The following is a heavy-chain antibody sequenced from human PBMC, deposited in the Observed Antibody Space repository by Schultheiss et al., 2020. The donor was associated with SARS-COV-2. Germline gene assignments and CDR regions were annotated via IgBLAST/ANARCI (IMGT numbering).Heavy chain of an antibody. V-gene: IGHV3-7*01. CDR1: GFTFSTYW. J-gene: IGHJ4*02. CDR3: ARGLGTYYFDY. Sequence: GESLKISCAASGFTFSTYWMTWVRQAPGEGLEWVANIKEDGSQQSYVDSVKGRFTISRDNAKNTLYLQMNSLRAEDTAVYYCARGLGTYYFDYWGQGTLVTVSS. CDR2: IKEDGSQQ. D-gene: IGHD3-10*01.